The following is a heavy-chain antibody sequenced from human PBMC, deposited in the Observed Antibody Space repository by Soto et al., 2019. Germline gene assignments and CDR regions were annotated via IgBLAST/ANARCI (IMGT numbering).Heavy chain of an antibody. V-gene: IGHV4-34*01. CDR2: INHSGIT. J-gene: IGHJ4*02. CDR1: GESFSGYY. D-gene: IGHD6-19*01. CDR3: ARRTVAGTVDY. Sequence: QVQLQQWGAGLLKPSETLSLTCAVYGESFSGYYWGWIRQPPGKGLEWIGEINHSGITNYNPSLKSRVAISVDTSKSQFSLKLSSVTAADTAVYFCARRTVAGTVDYWGQGSLVTVSS.